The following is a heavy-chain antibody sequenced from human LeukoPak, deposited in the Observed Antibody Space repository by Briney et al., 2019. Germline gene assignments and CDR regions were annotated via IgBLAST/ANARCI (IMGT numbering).Heavy chain of an antibody. V-gene: IGHV1-2*02. CDR2: INRNINGT. CDR3: AKGEGRKANYYGTGSYET. D-gene: IGHD3-10*01. Sequence: GASVKVSCKASGYTFTGYYIHWVRQAPGRGLEWMGWINRNINGTNYAQKFQGRVTMTGDRSISTAYMELSRLRSDDTAVYYCAKGEGRKANYYGTGSYETWGQGTLVTVSS. CDR1: GYTFTGYY. J-gene: IGHJ5*02.